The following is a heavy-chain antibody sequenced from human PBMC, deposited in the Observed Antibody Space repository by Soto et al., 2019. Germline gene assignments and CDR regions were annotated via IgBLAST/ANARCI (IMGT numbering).Heavy chain of an antibody. Sequence: EVQLVESGGGLVKPGESLTLSCATSGFTFDNAWMTWVRQAPGKGLEWVDRIKSKTDGGTTDYASPVKGRFTISRDDSKNTLYLQMNSLKTEDTAMYYCTTDLPWSYGALGYWGQGTLVTVSS. CDR3: TTDLPWSYGALGY. J-gene: IGHJ4*02. CDR1: GFTFDNAW. CDR2: IKSKTDGGTT. D-gene: IGHD1-26*01. V-gene: IGHV3-15*01.